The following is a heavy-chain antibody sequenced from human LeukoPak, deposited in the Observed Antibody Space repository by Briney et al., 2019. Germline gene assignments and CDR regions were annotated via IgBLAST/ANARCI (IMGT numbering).Heavy chain of an antibody. CDR3: ARRSAARRVGSYFDY. J-gene: IGHJ4*02. V-gene: IGHV5-51*01. D-gene: IGHD6-6*01. CDR1: GYSFTSYW. CDR2: IYPGDSDT. Sequence: GESLKISCKGSGYSFTSYWIGWVRQMPGKGLEWMGIIYPGDSDTRYSPSFQGQVTISADKSISTAYLQWSSLKASDTAMYYCARRSAARRVGSYFDYWGQGTLVTVSS.